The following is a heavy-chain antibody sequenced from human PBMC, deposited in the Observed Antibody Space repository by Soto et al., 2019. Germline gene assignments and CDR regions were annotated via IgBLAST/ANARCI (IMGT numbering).Heavy chain of an antibody. J-gene: IGHJ4*02. CDR1: GGSISHYY. CDR2: IFYSGNS. D-gene: IGHD4-17*01. V-gene: IGHV4-59*01. CDR3: AMTTVPFFSFDY. Sequence: KPSETLSLTCSVSGGSISHYYWSWIRQSPGKGLEWIGFIFYSGNSNYNPSLKSRVSMSVDMSKNQFSLKLTSVTAADTAVYYCAMTTVPFFSFDYWGQGTLVTAPQ.